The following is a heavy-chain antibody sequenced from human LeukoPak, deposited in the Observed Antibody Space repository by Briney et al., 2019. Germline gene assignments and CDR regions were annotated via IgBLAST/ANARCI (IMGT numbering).Heavy chain of an antibody. D-gene: IGHD5-24*01. CDR1: GGSISSYY. V-gene: IGHV4-59*01. J-gene: IGHJ4*02. CDR2: IYYSGST. CDR3: ARGEMATILL. Sequence: SETLSLTCTVSGGSISSYYWSWIRQPPGKGLEWIGYIYYSGSTNYNPSLKSRVTISLDPSKSQFSLKLNSVTAADTAVYFCARGEMATILLWGQGTLVTVSS.